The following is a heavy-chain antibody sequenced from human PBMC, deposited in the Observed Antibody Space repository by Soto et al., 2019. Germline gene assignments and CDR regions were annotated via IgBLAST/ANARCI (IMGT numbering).Heavy chain of an antibody. CDR3: ARGGRYDILTGYPDPLYYYSYGIDV. J-gene: IGHJ6*02. Sequence: ASVKVSCKASGYTFTSYYMHWVRQAPGQGLEWMGIINPSGGSTSYAQKFQGRVTMTRDTSTSTVYMELSSLRSEDTAVYYCARGGRYDILTGYPDPLYYYSYGIDVWGQRTTVPVSS. CDR2: INPSGGST. D-gene: IGHD3-9*01. V-gene: IGHV1-46*01. CDR1: GYTFTSYY.